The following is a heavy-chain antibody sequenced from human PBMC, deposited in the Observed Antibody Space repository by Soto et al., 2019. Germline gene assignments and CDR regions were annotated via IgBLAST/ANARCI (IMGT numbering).Heavy chain of an antibody. CDR3: ASPTGTLPTDNWFDP. CDR2: IIPILGIA. V-gene: IGHV1-69*02. D-gene: IGHD1-1*01. Sequence: QVQLVQSGAEVKKPGSSVKVSCKASGGTFSSYTISWVRQAPGQGLEWMGRIIPILGIANYAQKFQGRVTITADKYTSTAYMELSSLRSEDTAVYYCASPTGTLPTDNWFDPWAREPWSPSPQ. J-gene: IGHJ5*02. CDR1: GGTFSSYT.